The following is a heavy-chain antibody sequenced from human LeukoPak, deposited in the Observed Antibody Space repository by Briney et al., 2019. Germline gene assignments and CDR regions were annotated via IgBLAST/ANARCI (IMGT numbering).Heavy chain of an antibody. CDR1: GFTFDDYA. D-gene: IGHD3-22*01. CDR3: AKSPYDSSGYLGY. Sequence: GGSLRLSCAASGFTFDDYAMHWVRQAPGKGLEWVSGISWNSGSIGYADSVKGRFTISRDNAKNSLYLQMNSLRAEDMALYYCAKSPYDSSGYLGYWGQGTLVTVSS. V-gene: IGHV3-9*03. CDR2: ISWNSGSI. J-gene: IGHJ4*02.